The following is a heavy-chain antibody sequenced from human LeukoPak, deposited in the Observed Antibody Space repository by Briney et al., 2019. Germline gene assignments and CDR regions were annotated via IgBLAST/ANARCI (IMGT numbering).Heavy chain of an antibody. CDR1: GYAFTGYY. V-gene: IGHV1-2*02. CDR2: INPNSGGT. D-gene: IGHD1-26*01. CDR3: ASHPVGATFYFDY. J-gene: IGHJ4*02. Sequence: ASVKVSCKASGYAFTGYYMHWVRQAPGQGLECMGWINPNSGGTNYAQKFQGRVTMTRDTSISTAYMELSRLRSDDTAVYYCASHPVGATFYFDYWGQGTLVTVSS.